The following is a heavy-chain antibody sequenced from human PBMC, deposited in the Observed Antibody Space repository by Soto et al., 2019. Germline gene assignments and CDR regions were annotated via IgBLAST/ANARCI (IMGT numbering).Heavy chain of an antibody. J-gene: IGHJ6*02. CDR2: ISSSSSTI. Sequence: EVQLVESGGGLVQPGGSLRLSCAASGFTFSSYSMNWVRQAPGKGLEWVSYISSSSSTIYYADSVKGRFTISRDNAKNSLYLQMNSLRAEDTAVYYCARDLRYWAAGTEFYYGMDVWGQGTTVTVSS. CDR3: ARDLRYWAAGTEFYYGMDV. CDR1: GFTFSSYS. V-gene: IGHV3-48*01. D-gene: IGHD2-15*01.